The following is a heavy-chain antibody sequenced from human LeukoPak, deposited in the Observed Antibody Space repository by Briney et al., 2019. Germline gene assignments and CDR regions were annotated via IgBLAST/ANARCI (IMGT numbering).Heavy chain of an antibody. V-gene: IGHV1-18*01. Sequence: GASVKVSCKASGYTFTSYGISWVRQAPGQGLEWMGWISAYNGNTNYAQKLQGRVTMTTDTSTSTAYMELRSLRSDDTAVYYCARVVEYSSSSDWFDSWGQGTLVTVSS. CDR3: ARVVEYSSSSDWFDS. CDR1: GYTFTSYG. D-gene: IGHD6-6*01. CDR2: ISAYNGNT. J-gene: IGHJ5*01.